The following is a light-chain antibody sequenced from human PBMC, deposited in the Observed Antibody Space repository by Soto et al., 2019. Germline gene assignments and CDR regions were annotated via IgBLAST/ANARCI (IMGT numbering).Light chain of an antibody. Sequence: DIQMTQSPSSLSASVGDRVTITCRASHSISNYLNWYQQKPGKAPKILIYAASRLQSGFPSRFSGSGSGTDFILTISSLQPEDFATYSCQQSYTTVFTFGPGTNVDI. V-gene: IGKV1-39*01. CDR1: HSISNY. J-gene: IGKJ3*01. CDR2: AAS. CDR3: QQSYTTVFT.